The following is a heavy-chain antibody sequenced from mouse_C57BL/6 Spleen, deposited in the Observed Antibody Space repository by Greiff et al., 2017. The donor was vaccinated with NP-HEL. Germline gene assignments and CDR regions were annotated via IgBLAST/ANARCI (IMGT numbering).Heavy chain of an antibody. CDR1: GFSLTSYG. Sequence: QVQLQQSGPGLVQPSQSLSITCTVSGFSLTSYGVHWVRQSPGKGLEWLGVIWSGGSTDYNAAFISRLSISKDNSKSQVFFKMNSLQADDTAIYYCARKGNDGPFDYWGQGTTLTVSS. J-gene: IGHJ2*01. D-gene: IGHD2-3*01. CDR2: IWSGGST. V-gene: IGHV2-2*01. CDR3: ARKGNDGPFDY.